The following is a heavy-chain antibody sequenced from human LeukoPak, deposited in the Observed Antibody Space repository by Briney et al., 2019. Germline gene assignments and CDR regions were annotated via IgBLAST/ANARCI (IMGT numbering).Heavy chain of an antibody. CDR3: AKPPEVGATVAYFDY. D-gene: IGHD1-26*01. CDR2: ISFDGSNQ. Sequence: GGSLRLSCAAFGFTFSGYGMHWVRQAPGKGLEWVALISFDGSNQYYADSVKGRFTISRDNSKNTLYLQMSSLRAEDTAVYYCAKPPEVGATVAYFDYWGQGTLVTVSS. J-gene: IGHJ4*02. V-gene: IGHV3-30*18. CDR1: GFTFSGYG.